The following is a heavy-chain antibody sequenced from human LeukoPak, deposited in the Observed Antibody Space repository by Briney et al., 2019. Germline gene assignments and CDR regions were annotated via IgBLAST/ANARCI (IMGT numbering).Heavy chain of an antibody. Sequence: RGESLKISCKASGYRFTNYWIAWVRQMPGKGLEWMGIIYPDDSDTRYSPSFQGQVTISADKSINTAYLQWSSLRASDTAMYYCARPVVASATPTLFDVWGQGTMVTVSS. J-gene: IGHJ3*01. CDR1: GYRFTNYW. D-gene: IGHD2-15*01. CDR2: IYPDDSDT. CDR3: ARPVVASATPTLFDV. V-gene: IGHV5-51*01.